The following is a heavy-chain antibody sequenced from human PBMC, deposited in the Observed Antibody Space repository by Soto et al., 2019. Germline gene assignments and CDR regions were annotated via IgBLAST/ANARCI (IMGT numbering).Heavy chain of an antibody. CDR2: ISYDGSNK. D-gene: IGHD2-21*02. V-gene: IGHV3-30*18. CDR3: AKDWDIVVATAIRYGMDV. Sequence: QVQLVESGRGVVQPGRSLRLSCAASGFTFSSYGMHWVRQAPGKGLEWVAVISYDGSNKYYADSVKGRFTISRDNSKNTLYLQMNSLRAEDTAVYYCAKDWDIVVATAIRYGMDVWGQGTTVTVSS. CDR1: GFTFSSYG. J-gene: IGHJ6*02.